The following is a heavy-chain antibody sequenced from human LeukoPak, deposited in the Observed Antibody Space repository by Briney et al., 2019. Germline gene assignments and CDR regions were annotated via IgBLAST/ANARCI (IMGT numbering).Heavy chain of an antibody. V-gene: IGHV4-59*12. CDR2: IYYSGST. D-gene: IGHD2-2*01. J-gene: IGHJ3*02. CDR1: GGSISSYY. CDR3: ASGGYCSSTSCYYGRFGDAFDI. Sequence: PSETLSLTCTVSGGSISSYYWSWIRQPPGKGLEWIGYIYYSGSTNYNPSLKSRVTMSVDTSKNQFSLKLSSVTAADTAVYYCASGGYCSSTSCYYGRFGDAFDIWGQGTMVTVSS.